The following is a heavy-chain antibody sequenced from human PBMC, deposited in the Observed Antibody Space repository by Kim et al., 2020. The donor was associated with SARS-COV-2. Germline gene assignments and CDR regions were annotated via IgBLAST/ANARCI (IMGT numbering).Heavy chain of an antibody. CDR2: ISSSSTFI. V-gene: IGHV3-21*01. CDR1: GFTFSSYN. J-gene: IGHJ3*02. D-gene: IGHD6-13*01. CDR3: AREPGGYSSSWYWDVFDI. Sequence: GGSLRLSCAASGFTFSSYNMNWVRQAPGKGLEWVSSISSSSTFIYYADAVKGRFTFSRDNAKNSLYLQMNSLRAEGTAVYYCAREPGGYSSSWYWDVFDIWGQGTLVTVSS.